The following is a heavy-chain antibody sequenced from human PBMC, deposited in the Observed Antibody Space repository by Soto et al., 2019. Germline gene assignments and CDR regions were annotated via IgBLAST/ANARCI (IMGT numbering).Heavy chain of an antibody. D-gene: IGHD6-19*01. Sequence: PGGSLRLSCAASGFTFSSYWMHWVRQAPGKGLMWVSRIHNDGSTTRYADSVKGRFTISRDNSKNTLYLQMNSLRAEDTAVYYCAKVGQQWLVLRAYFDYWGQGTLVTVSS. J-gene: IGHJ4*02. V-gene: IGHV3-74*01. CDR2: IHNDGSTT. CDR3: AKVGQQWLVLRAYFDY. CDR1: GFTFSSYW.